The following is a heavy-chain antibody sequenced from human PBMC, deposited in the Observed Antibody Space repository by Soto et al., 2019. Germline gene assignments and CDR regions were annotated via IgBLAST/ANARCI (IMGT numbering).Heavy chain of an antibody. CDR3: ARDEALFPMCSGGSCYSYWYFDL. CDR2: IIPIFGTA. Sequence: SVKVSCKASGGTFSSYAISWVRQATGQGLEWMGGIIPIFGTANYAQKFQGRVTITADESTSTAYMELSSLRSEDTAVYYCARDEALFPMCSGGSCYSYWYFDLWGRGTLVTVSS. V-gene: IGHV1-69*13. CDR1: GGTFSSYA. J-gene: IGHJ2*01. D-gene: IGHD2-15*01.